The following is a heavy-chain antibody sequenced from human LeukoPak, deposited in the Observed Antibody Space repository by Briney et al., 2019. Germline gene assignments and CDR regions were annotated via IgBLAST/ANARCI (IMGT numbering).Heavy chain of an antibody. V-gene: IGHV4-59*12. J-gene: IGHJ3*02. Sequence: NASETLSLTCTVSGVSISSYYWSWIRQPPGKGLDGVGYIYYSGSTNYNPSLKSRVTISVDTSKNQFSLQLSSVTPEDTAVYFCAREIEAQTTYCAFDIWGQGTMVTVSS. CDR2: IYYSGST. D-gene: IGHD2-21*01. CDR1: GVSISSYY. CDR3: AREIEAQTTYCAFDI.